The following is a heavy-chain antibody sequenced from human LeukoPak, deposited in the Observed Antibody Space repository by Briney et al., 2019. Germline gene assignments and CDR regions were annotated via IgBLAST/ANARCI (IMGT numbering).Heavy chain of an antibody. D-gene: IGHD3-22*01. V-gene: IGHV3-30*18. CDR1: GFTFSSYG. CDR3: AKTYDSSGYCVDY. Sequence: GGSLRLFCAASGFTFSSYGMHWVRQAPGKGLEWVAVISYDGSNKYYADSVKGRFTISRDNSKNTLYLQMNSLRAEDTAVYYCAKTYDSSGYCVDYWGQGTLVTVSS. CDR2: ISYDGSNK. J-gene: IGHJ4*02.